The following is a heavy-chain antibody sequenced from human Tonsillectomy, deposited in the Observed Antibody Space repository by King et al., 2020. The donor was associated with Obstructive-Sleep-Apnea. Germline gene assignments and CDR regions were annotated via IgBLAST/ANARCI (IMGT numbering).Heavy chain of an antibody. J-gene: IGHJ4*02. Sequence: VQLVESGGGVVQPGRSLRLSCAASGFTFSSYAMHWVRQAPGKGLEWVAVISYDGSNKYYADSVKGRFTISRDNSKNTLYLQMNSLRAEDTAVYYCARGRAYYYDSSGPRFDYWGQGTLVTVSS. CDR2: ISYDGSNK. CDR1: GFTFSSYA. V-gene: IGHV3-30*04. CDR3: ARGRAYYYDSSGPRFDY. D-gene: IGHD3-22*01.